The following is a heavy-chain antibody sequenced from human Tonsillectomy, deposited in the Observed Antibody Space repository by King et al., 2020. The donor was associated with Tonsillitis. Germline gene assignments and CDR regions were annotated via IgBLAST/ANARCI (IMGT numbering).Heavy chain of an antibody. CDR3: AAEFDS. CDR1: GYTFINFY. V-gene: IGHV1-8*02. J-gene: IGHJ4*02. Sequence: VQLVESGAEVKKPGASVKVSCTASGYTFINFYINWVRQAAGQGLEWVGWMNPHSGDTGYAQKFQGRVSMTRNTSISTAYMELTSLRSEDTAVYYCAAEFDSWGQGTLVSVSS. CDR2: MNPHSGDT.